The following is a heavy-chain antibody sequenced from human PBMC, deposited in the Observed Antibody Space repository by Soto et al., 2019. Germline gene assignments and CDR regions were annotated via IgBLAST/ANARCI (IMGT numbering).Heavy chain of an antibody. CDR1: GFTFSSYG. D-gene: IGHD6-19*01. CDR3: ARGGQWPNNDAFDI. Sequence: GGSLRLSCAASGFTFSSYGMHWVRQAPGKGLEWVAVIWYDGSNKYYADSVKGRFTISRDNSKNTLYLQMNSLRAEDAAVYYCARGGQWPNNDAFDIWGQGTMVTVSS. V-gene: IGHV3-33*01. J-gene: IGHJ3*02. CDR2: IWYDGSNK.